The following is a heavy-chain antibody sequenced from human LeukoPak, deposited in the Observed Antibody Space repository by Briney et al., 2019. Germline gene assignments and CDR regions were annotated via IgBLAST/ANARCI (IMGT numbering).Heavy chain of an antibody. CDR1: GDSISSYY. J-gene: IGHJ4*02. Sequence: SETLSLTCTVSGDSISSYYWSWVRQPAGMGLEWIGRIHPSGSTNYNPSLKSRVTLSVDTSKNQFSLKLSSVTAADTAVYYCARDLSKDYWGQGTLVTVS. CDR3: ARDLSKDY. CDR2: IHPSGST. D-gene: IGHD4-11*01. V-gene: IGHV4-4*07.